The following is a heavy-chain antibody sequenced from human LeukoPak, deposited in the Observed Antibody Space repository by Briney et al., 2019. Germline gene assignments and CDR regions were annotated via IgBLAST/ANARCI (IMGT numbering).Heavy chain of an antibody. CDR1: GGSISSGGYS. D-gene: IGHD5-18*01. CDR2: IYHSGST. V-gene: IGHV4-30-2*01. J-gene: IGHJ4*02. Sequence: ASETLSLTCAVSGGSISSGGYSWSWIRQPPGKGLEWIGYIYHSGSTYYNPSLKSRVTISVDTSKNQFSLKLSSVTAADTAVYYRARGTLWLLAYWGQGTLVTVSS. CDR3: ARGTLWLLAY.